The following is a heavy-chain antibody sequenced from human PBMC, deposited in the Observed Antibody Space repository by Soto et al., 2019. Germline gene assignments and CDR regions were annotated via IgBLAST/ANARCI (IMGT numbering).Heavy chain of an antibody. CDR1: GYTFTSYG. Sequence: QVQLVQSGAEVKKPGASVKVSCKASGYTFTSYGISWVRQAPGQGLEWMGWISAYNGNTNYAQKLQGRVTMTTDTATSTAYMELRSLRSDDTAVYYCARDLHYRITFGGVILSDYWGQGTLVTVFS. V-gene: IGHV1-18*01. D-gene: IGHD3-16*01. CDR3: ARDLHYRITFGGVILSDY. CDR2: ISAYNGNT. J-gene: IGHJ4*02.